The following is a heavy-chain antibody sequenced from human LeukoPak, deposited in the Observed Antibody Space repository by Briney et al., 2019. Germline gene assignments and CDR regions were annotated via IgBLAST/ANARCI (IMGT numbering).Heavy chain of an antibody. CDR3: AKDQRQRAAAGPDY. D-gene: IGHD6-13*01. J-gene: IGHJ4*02. V-gene: IGHV3-23*01. Sequence: GGSLRLSCAASGFTFRSYAMSWVRQAPGKGLEWVSAISGSGDSTYYADSVKGRFTISRDNSKNTLYLQVNSLRAEDTAVYYCAKDQRQRAAAGPDYWGQGTLVTVSS. CDR1: GFTFRSYA. CDR2: ISGSGDST.